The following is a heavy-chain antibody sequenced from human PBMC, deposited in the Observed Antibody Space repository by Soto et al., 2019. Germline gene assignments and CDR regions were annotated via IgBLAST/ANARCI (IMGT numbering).Heavy chain of an antibody. Sequence: GGSLRLSCAASGFTVSSNYMSWVRQAPGKGLEWVSVIYSGGSTYYADSVKGRFTISRDNSKNTLYLQMNSLRAEDTAVYYCARVDIVLVPALYWFDPWGQGTLVTVSS. CDR3: ARVDIVLVPALYWFDP. D-gene: IGHD2-2*01. CDR2: IYSGGST. J-gene: IGHJ5*02. CDR1: GFTVSSNY. V-gene: IGHV3-53*01.